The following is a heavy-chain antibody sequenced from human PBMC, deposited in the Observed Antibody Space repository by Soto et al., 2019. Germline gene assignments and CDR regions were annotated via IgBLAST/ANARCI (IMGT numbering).Heavy chain of an antibody. CDR1: DRFIRSPTPF. CDR2: IYYSGKT. J-gene: IGHJ4*02. V-gene: IGHV4-39*01. Sequence: TSTLSDRFIRSPTPFCTWVLRPPGKGLEWVGSIYYSGKTHYKPSLTSRTTISVERSRNQFSLQLSSVTAADTAVYYCAKNLPRTGRFDYWGQGTVVNVS. CDR3: AKNLPRTGRFDY.